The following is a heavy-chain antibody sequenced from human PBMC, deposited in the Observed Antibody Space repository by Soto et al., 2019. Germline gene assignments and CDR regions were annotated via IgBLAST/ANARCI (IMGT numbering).Heavy chain of an antibody. CDR2: ISAYNGNT. D-gene: IGHD3-22*01. Sequence: ASVKVSCKASGYTFTSYGISWVRQAPGQGLEWMGWISAYNGNTNYAQKLQGRVTMTTDTSTSTAYMELRSPRSDDTAVYYCARVFPTMIVVVITYYYYGMDVWGQGTTVTVSS. J-gene: IGHJ6*02. CDR1: GYTFTSYG. CDR3: ARVFPTMIVVVITYYYYGMDV. V-gene: IGHV1-18*01.